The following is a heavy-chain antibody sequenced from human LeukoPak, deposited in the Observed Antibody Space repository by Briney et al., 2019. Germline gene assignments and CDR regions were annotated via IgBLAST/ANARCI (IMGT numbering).Heavy chain of an antibody. D-gene: IGHD5/OR15-5a*01. J-gene: IGHJ4*02. V-gene: IGHV3-15*01. Sequence: GGSLRLSCAPSGCIFSNAWMSWVRQAPGKGLEWVGRIKSKTDGGTTDYAAPVKGRFTIYRDDSKNTLYLQMKSFKTKDTALYLCDTLYDSHLDYCGQGTLVTVSS. CDR2: IKSKTDGGTT. CDR1: GCIFSNAW. CDR3: DTLYDSHLDY.